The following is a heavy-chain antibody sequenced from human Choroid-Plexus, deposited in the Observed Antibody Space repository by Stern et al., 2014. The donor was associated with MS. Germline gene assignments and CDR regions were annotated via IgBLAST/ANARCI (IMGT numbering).Heavy chain of an antibody. CDR2: VSYDGSNK. CDR1: GFTFGSCA. D-gene: IGHD2/OR15-2a*01. V-gene: IGHV3-30*18. J-gene: IGHJ5*02. CDR3: AKDRHYLTYFFDH. Sequence: VQLVESGGGVVQPGRPLRLSCVASGFTFGSCAMHWVRQAPGKGLEWLAGVSYDGSNKDYADSVKGRFTISRDNSQNTLYMQMSSLRPEDTAVYYCAKDRHYLTYFFDHWGQGSLVTVSS.